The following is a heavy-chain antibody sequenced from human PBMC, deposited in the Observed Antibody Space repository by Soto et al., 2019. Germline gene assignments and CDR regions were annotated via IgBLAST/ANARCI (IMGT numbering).Heavy chain of an antibody. CDR2: IIPILGIA. CDR3: ARENRDILTGYPADFDY. V-gene: IGHV1-69*04. CDR1: GGTFSSYT. Sequence: SVKVSCKASGGTFSSYTISWVRQAPGQGLEWMGRIIPILGIANYAQKFQGRVTITADKSTSTAYMELSSLRSEDTAVYYCARENRDILTGYPADFDYWGQGTLVTVSS. J-gene: IGHJ4*02. D-gene: IGHD3-9*01.